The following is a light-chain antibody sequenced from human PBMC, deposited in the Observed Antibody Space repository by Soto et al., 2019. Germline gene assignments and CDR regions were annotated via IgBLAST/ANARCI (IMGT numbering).Light chain of an antibody. CDR1: QSIRDW. CDR3: QPYYSHPLT. Sequence: DIQMTQSPSTLSASVGDRVTITCRASQSIRDWLAWYQQKPGKAPKLLIYKASSLESGVPSRFSGSGSGTEFTLTISSLQPDDFATYYCQPYYSHPLTFGGGTMVELK. CDR2: KAS. V-gene: IGKV1-5*03. J-gene: IGKJ4*01.